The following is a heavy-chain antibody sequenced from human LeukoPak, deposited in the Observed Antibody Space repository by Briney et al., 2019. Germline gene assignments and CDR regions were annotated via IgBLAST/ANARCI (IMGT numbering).Heavy chain of an antibody. V-gene: IGHV4-59*08. CDR1: GGSISSYY. J-gene: IGHJ4*02. CDR2: IYYSGST. CDR3: ARGEYGDYIDY. D-gene: IGHD4-17*01. Sequence: SETLSLTCTVSGGSISSYYWSWLRQPPGKGLEWIGYIYYSGSTNYNPSLKSRVTISVDTSKNQFSLKLSSVTAADTAVYYCARGEYGDYIDYWGQGTLVTVSS.